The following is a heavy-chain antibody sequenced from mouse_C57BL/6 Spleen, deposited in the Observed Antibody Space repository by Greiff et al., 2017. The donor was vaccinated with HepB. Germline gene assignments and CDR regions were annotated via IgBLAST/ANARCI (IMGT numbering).Heavy chain of an antibody. CDR1: GYTFTSYW. Sequence: VQLQQSGADLAKPGASVKLSCKASGYTFTSYWMHWVKQRPGQGLEWIGYINPSSGYTKYNQKFKDKATLTADKSSSTAYMKLSSLTYEDSAVYYCARERENYNYAMDDWGQGTSGTVAS. J-gene: IGHJ4*01. CDR2: INPSSGYT. V-gene: IGHV1-7*01. D-gene: IGHD2-1*01. CDR3: ARERENYNYAMDD.